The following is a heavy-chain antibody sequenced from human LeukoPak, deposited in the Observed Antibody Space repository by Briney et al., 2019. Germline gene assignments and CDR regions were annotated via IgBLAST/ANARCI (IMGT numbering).Heavy chain of an antibody. CDR2: IRHDGSNK. CDR1: GFTFSTYG. V-gene: IGHV3-30*02. J-gene: IGHJ5*02. Sequence: GGSLRLSCAASGFTFSTYGMHWVRQAPGKGQEWVTFIRHDGSNKYYAQSVKGRFTISRDNSKNTLYLQMSSLRAEDTAVYYCAKDVGNDLTGYYNWFDPWGQGTLVTVSS. CDR3: AKDVGNDLTGYYNWFDP. D-gene: IGHD3-9*01.